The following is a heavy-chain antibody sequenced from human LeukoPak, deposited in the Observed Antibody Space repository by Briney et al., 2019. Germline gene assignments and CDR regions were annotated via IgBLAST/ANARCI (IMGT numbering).Heavy chain of an antibody. D-gene: IGHD6-13*01. CDR2: TYYRSKWYN. V-gene: IGHV6-1*01. CDR1: GDSVSSNSAA. CDR3: ARDQEQQLVRRYYYGMDV. J-gene: IGHJ6*02. Sequence: SQTLSLTCAISGDSVSSNSAAWNWIRQSPSRGLEWLGRTYYRSKWYNDYAVSVKSRITINPDTSKNQFSLQLNSVTPEDTAVYYCARDQEQQLVRRYYYGMDVWGQGTTVTVSS.